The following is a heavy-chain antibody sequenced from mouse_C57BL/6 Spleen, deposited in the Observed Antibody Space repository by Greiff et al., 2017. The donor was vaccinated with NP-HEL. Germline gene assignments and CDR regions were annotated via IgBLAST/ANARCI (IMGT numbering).Heavy chain of an antibody. CDR3: ERRTTVVDFDY. J-gene: IGHJ2*01. CDR1: GYTFTSYW. Sequence: VQLQQSGAELVRPGTSVKLSCKASGYTFTSYWMHWVKQRPGQGLEWIGVIDPSDSYTNYNQKFKGKATLTVDTSSSTAYMQLSSLTSEDSAFYYCERRTTVVDFDYWGQGTTLTVSS. D-gene: IGHD1-1*01. V-gene: IGHV1-59*01. CDR2: IDPSDSYT.